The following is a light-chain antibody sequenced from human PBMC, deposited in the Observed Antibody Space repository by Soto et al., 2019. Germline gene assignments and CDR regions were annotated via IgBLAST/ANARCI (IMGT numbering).Light chain of an antibody. Sequence: EIVLTQSPGTLSLSPGERATLSCRASQSVSSSYLAWYQQKPGQAPRLLINGASSRATGIPDRFSGSGSGTDFTLTISRLEPEDFAVYYYQQYGTSPPSTFGQGTRLXIK. V-gene: IGKV3-20*01. CDR1: QSVSSSY. CDR2: GAS. CDR3: QQYGTSPPST. J-gene: IGKJ5*01.